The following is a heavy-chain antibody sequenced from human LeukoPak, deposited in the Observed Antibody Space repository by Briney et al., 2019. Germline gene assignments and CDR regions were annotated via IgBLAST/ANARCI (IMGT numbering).Heavy chain of an antibody. V-gene: IGHV3-20*04. CDR1: GFTFDDYG. J-gene: IGHJ3*02. CDR2: INWNGGST. Sequence: PGGSLRLSCAASGFTFDDYGMSWVRQAPGKGLEWVSGINWNGGSTGYADSVKGRFTISRDNAKNSLYLQMNSLRAEDTALYYCARDPLWYDSSGYYLSRGPDAFDIWGQGTMVTVSS. D-gene: IGHD3-22*01. CDR3: ARDPLWYDSSGYYLSRGPDAFDI.